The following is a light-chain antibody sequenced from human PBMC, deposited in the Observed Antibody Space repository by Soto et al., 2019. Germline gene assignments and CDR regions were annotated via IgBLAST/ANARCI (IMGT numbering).Light chain of an antibody. CDR2: GAS. Sequence: ETVMTQSPATLSVSVGERATLSCRASQSVNTNLAWYQQKPGQAPRLLIYGASIRATGVTARFSGSGSGTDFTLTISSLRPEDFAVYFCQQYKNWPPVTFGGGTKVEIK. CDR1: QSVNTN. J-gene: IGKJ4*01. V-gene: IGKV3-15*01. CDR3: QQYKNWPPVT.